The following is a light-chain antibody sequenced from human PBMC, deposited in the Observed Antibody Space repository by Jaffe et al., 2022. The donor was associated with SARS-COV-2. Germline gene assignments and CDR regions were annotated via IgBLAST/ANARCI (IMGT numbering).Light chain of an antibody. Sequence: EIVLTQSPGTLSLSPGERATLSCRASQSVSSNYLAWYQQKPGQAPRLLIYGVSSRATGIPDRFSGSGSGTDFTLTISRLEPEDFAVYYCQQYGSSPPYTFGQGTKLESK. J-gene: IGKJ2*01. CDR3: QQYGSSPPYT. CDR2: GVS. CDR1: QSVSSNY. V-gene: IGKV3-20*01.